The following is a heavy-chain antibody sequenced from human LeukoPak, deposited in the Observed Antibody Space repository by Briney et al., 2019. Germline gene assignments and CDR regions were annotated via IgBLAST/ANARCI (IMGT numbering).Heavy chain of an antibody. Sequence: GGSLRLSCAASGFTVSSNYMSWVRQAPGKGLEWVSVIYSGGSTYYADSVKGRFTISRDNAKNSLYLQMNSLRAEDTAVYYCYSSGWYWGDAFDIWGQGTMVTVSS. CDR3: YSSGWYWGDAFDI. D-gene: IGHD6-19*01. CDR1: GFTVSSNY. J-gene: IGHJ3*02. CDR2: IYSGGST. V-gene: IGHV3-53*01.